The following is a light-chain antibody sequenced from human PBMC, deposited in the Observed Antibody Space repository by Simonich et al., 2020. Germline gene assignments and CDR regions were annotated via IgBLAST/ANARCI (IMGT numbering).Light chain of an antibody. CDR3: CSYAGSYTWV. CDR1: SSDVGGYNY. Sequence: QSALTQPRSVSGSPGQSVTISCTGTSSDVGGYNYVSWYQQHPGKAPKLMIDDVSKRPTGVPYRFSGSKSGNTASLTISGLQAEDEADYYCCSYAGSYTWVFGGGTKLTVL. J-gene: IGLJ3*02. CDR2: DVS. V-gene: IGLV2-11*01.